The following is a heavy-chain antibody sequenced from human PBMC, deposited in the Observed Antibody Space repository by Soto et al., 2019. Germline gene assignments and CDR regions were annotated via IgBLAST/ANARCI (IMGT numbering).Heavy chain of an antibody. J-gene: IGHJ6*02. Sequence: SETLSLTCTVSGGSISSSSNHWGWIRQPPGKGLEWIGNIYYSENTYYNPSLKSRVTISVDTSKNQFSLKLSSVTAADTAVYYCARVLISSATYYYYYYGMDVWGQGTTVTVSS. CDR1: GGSISSSSNH. D-gene: IGHD6-25*01. CDR3: ARVLISSATYYYYYYGMDV. CDR2: IYYSENT. V-gene: IGHV4-39*01.